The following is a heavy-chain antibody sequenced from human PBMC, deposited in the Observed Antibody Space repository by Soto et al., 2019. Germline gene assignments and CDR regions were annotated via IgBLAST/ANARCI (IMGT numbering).Heavy chain of an antibody. CDR3: ARVQGGGGGMVHNY. CDR2: KYYSGST. D-gene: IGHD1-1*01. Sequence: QVQLQESGPGLVKPSQTLSLTCTVSGGSISSGDYYWSWIRQPPGKGLEWIGYKYYSGSTYYNPSLKSRVTISVDTSKNQFSLKMSSVTAADTAVYYCARVQGGGGGMVHNYWGQGTLVTVSS. J-gene: IGHJ4*02. CDR1: GGSISSGDYY. V-gene: IGHV4-30-4*01.